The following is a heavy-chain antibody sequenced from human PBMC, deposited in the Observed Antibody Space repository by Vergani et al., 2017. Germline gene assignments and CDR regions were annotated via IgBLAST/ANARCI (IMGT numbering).Heavy chain of an antibody. Sequence: EVQLVQSGAEVKKPGESLKISCQISGYSFTNYWIGWVRQMPGKGLEWMGIIHPADSDTRYSPSFQGQVTISVDKSISTAFLQWDSLKASDTALYYCARHTTYTDSGGQGTLVTVSS. CDR2: IHPADSDT. V-gene: IGHV5-51*01. D-gene: IGHD1-1*01. J-gene: IGHJ4*02. CDR1: GYSFTNYW. CDR3: ARHTTYTDS.